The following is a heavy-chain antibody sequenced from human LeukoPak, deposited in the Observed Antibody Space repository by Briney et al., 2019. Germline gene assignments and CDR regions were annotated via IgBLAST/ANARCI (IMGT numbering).Heavy chain of an antibody. J-gene: IGHJ6*02. CDR3: ARDLREGFGELFHYYYYGMDV. Sequence: PGVSLRLSCAVSGFTFSTYAMNWVRQAPGKGLEWIGYIYYSGSTNYNPSLKSRVTISVDTSKNQFSLKLSSVTAADTAVYYCARDLREGFGELFHYYYYGMDVWGQGTTVTVSS. CDR2: IYYSGST. CDR1: GFTFSTYA. V-gene: IGHV4-59*01. D-gene: IGHD3-10*01.